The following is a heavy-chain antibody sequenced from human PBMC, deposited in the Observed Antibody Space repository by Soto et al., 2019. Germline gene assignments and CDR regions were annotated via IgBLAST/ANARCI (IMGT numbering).Heavy chain of an antibody. Sequence: LSLTCAVSGYSISSGYYWGWIRQPPGKGLEWIGSIYHSGSTYYNPSLKSRVTISVDTSKNQFSLKLSSVTAAETAVYYCARALDCRYSYGENWFDPRGQGTLGTVSS. CDR3: ARALDCRYSYGENWFDP. CDR1: GYSISSGYY. D-gene: IGHD5-18*01. CDR2: IYHSGST. V-gene: IGHV4-38-2*01. J-gene: IGHJ5*02.